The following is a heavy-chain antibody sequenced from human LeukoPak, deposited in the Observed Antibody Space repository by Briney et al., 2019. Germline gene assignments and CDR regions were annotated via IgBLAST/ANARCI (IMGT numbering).Heavy chain of an antibody. D-gene: IGHD6-19*01. J-gene: IGHJ4*02. Sequence: PGGSLRLSCAASGFSVSGSHMSWVRQAPGKGLEWVSIFYSGGTTYYADSVKGRFTISRDNSKNTLYLQMNSLRAEDTAVYYCAREGAVAGSIDYWGQGTLVTVSS. CDR1: GFSVSGSH. CDR3: AREGAVAGSIDY. CDR2: FYSGGTT. V-gene: IGHV3-66*01.